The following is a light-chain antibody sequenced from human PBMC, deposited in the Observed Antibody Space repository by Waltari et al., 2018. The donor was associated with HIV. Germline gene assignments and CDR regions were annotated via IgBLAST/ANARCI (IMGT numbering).Light chain of an antibody. CDR1: SGSVSPTHY. J-gene: IGLJ3*02. Sequence: QTVVTQEPSFSVSPGGTVTLCGLTSGSVSPTHYPSWYRPTPGQAPRTLLYSTNIRSSGVPDRFSGSILGNKAALTVTGAQTDDESDYYCVLYMGSGVSVFGGGTKLTVL. V-gene: IGLV8-61*01. CDR3: VLYMGSGVSV. CDR2: STN.